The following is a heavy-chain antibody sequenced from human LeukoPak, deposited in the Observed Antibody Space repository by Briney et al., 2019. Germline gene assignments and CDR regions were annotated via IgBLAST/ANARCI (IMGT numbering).Heavy chain of an antibody. CDR1: GGSVSNSLNY. Sequence: PSETLSLTCTVSGGSVSNSLNYWGWIRQPPGKGLEWIGNTFYTGSTYSNPTLKSRVTMSVDTSKNQFSLKLSSVTAADTAVYYYARLSKGRYFDYIFDYWGQGTLLTVSS. D-gene: IGHD3-9*01. CDR3: ARLSKGRYFDYIFDY. J-gene: IGHJ4*02. V-gene: IGHV4-39*01. CDR2: TFYTGST.